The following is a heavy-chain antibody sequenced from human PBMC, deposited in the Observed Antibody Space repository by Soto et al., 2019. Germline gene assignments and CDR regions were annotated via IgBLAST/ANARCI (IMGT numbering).Heavy chain of an antibody. CDR1: GGSISSGGYY. V-gene: IGHV4-31*03. CDR3: ARTVVYSSSWYYFDY. Sequence: PSETLSLTCTVSGGSISSGGYYWSWIRQHPGKGLEWIGYIYYSGSTYYNPSLKSRVTISVDTSKNQFSLKLSSVTAADTAVYYCARTVVYSSSWYYFDYWGQGTPVTVSS. D-gene: IGHD6-13*01. J-gene: IGHJ4*02. CDR2: IYYSGST.